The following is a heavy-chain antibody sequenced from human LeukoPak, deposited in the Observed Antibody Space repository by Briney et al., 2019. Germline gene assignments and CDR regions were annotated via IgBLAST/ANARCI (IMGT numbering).Heavy chain of an antibody. CDR2: IWYDGSNK. V-gene: IGHV3-33*01. Sequence: GGSLRLSCAASGFTFSSYGMHWARQAPGRGLEWVAVIWYDGSNKYYADSVKGRFTISRDNSKNTLYLQMNSLRAEDTAVYYCARTHDSSSWKKTYYFDYWGQGTLVTVSS. CDR3: ARTHDSSSWKKTYYFDY. CDR1: GFTFSSYG. J-gene: IGHJ4*02. D-gene: IGHD6-13*01.